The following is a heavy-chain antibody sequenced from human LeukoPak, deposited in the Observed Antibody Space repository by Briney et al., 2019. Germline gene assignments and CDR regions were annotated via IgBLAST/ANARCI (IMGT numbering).Heavy chain of an antibody. CDR3: AKDPTSAVITPFDY. CDR1: GFTFSDYY. Sequence: GGSLRLSCAASGFTFSDYYMSWIRQAPGKGLEWVSAISGSGGSTYYADSVKGRFTVSRDNSKNTLYLQMNSLRAEDTAVYYCAKDPTSAVITPFDYWGQGTLVTVSS. J-gene: IGHJ4*02. V-gene: IGHV3-23*01. CDR2: ISGSGGST. D-gene: IGHD3-16*01.